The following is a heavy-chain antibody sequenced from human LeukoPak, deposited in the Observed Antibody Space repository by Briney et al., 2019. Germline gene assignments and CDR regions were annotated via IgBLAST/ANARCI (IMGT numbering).Heavy chain of an antibody. Sequence: PSETLSLTYTVSGGSISSYYWSWIRQSPGKGLEWIGYIYTSGSANYNPSLKSRVTISVDTSKKQFSLKLSSVTAADTAVYYCAGGVVTSTPYFFDYWGQGTRVTVSS. D-gene: IGHD3-3*01. J-gene: IGHJ4*02. V-gene: IGHV4-4*09. CDR1: GGSISSYY. CDR2: IYTSGSA. CDR3: AGGVVTSTPYFFDY.